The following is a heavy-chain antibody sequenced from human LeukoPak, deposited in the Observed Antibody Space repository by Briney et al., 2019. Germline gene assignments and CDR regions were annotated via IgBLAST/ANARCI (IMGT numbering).Heavy chain of an antibody. CDR1: GGSISSYY. V-gene: IGHV4-59*08. Sequence: SETLSLTCTISGGSISSYYWSWIRQPPGKGLEWIGYIYYSGTTNYNPSLKSRVTISVDTSKNQFSLKLSSVTAADTAVYYCARQNYFDSSGYYYFDYWGQGTLVTVSS. J-gene: IGHJ4*02. D-gene: IGHD3-22*01. CDR3: ARQNYFDSSGYYYFDY. CDR2: IYYSGTT.